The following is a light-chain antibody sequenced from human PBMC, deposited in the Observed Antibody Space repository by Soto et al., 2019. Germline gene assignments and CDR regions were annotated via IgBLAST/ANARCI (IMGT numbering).Light chain of an antibody. CDR1: QSISSF. CDR2: AAS. Sequence: DIQMTQSPSSLSASVGDRVTITCRASQSISSFLNWYQQKPGKAPNLLIYAASTLQSGVPSRFSGSGSGTDFTLTISSLQPEDFATYYCQQSYSTPRYTFGQGTNLDIK. V-gene: IGKV1-39*01. CDR3: QQSYSTPRYT. J-gene: IGKJ2*01.